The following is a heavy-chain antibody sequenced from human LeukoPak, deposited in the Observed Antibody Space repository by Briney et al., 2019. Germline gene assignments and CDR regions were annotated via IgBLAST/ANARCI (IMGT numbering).Heavy chain of an antibody. CDR2: IYYSGST. CDR3: ASRGYYDSSHDY. Sequence: SQTLSLTCTVSGGSISSGGYSWSWIRQHPGKGLEWIGYIYYSGSTYYNPSLKSRVTISVDTSKNQFSLKLSSVTAADTAVYYCASRGYYDSSHDYWGQGTLVTVSS. D-gene: IGHD3-22*01. J-gene: IGHJ4*02. CDR1: GGSISSGGYS. V-gene: IGHV4-31*03.